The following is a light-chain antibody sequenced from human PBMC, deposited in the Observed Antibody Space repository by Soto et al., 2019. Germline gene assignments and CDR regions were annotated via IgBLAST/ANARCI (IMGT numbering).Light chain of an antibody. V-gene: IGLV1-44*01. CDR3: TAWDGSLNNVL. CDR1: GSSIGTNT. Sequence: QSVLTQPPSASGTPGQRVTISCSGSGSSIGTNTVNWYRQLPGTAPKLLIYGNNQRPSGVPDRFSGSKSGTSASLALSGLRSEDEAEYYCTAWDGSLNNVLFGGGTKLTV. CDR2: GNN. J-gene: IGLJ2*01.